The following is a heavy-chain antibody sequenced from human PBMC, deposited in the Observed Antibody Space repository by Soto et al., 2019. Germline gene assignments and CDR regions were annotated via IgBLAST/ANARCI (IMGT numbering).Heavy chain of an antibody. V-gene: IGHV3-30-3*02. J-gene: IGHJ3*01. CDR1: GFTFSSYT. Sequence: QVQLVESGGGVVQPGRSLRLSCAVSGFTFSSYTLHWVRQAPGKGLEWVAVISYDGSNKYYADSVRGRFSISRDNSKNTLYLQMNSLRAEDTALCHCADPEEDAFALWGQGTMVTVSS. CDR2: ISYDGSNK. CDR3: ADPEEDAFAL.